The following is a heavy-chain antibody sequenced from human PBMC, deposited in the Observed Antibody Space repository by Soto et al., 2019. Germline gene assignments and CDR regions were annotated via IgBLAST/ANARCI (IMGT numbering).Heavy chain of an antibody. CDR3: AREKGVFWSGPHHDYYYYYGMDV. D-gene: IGHD3-3*01. V-gene: IGHV3-66*01. J-gene: IGHJ6*02. CDR1: GFTVSSNF. CDR2: IYTGGDT. Sequence: GGSLRLSCAASGFTVSSNFMNWVRQAPGRGLEWVSVIYTGGDTHYADSVKGRFTISRDNSKNTLYLQMNSLRAEDTAVYYCAREKGVFWSGPHHDYYYYYGMDVWGQGTTVTVSS.